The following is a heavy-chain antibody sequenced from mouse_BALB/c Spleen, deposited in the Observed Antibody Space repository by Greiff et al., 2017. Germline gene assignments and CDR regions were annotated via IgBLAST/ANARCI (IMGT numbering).Heavy chain of an antibody. V-gene: IGHV1S22*01. D-gene: IGHD2-4*01. J-gene: IGHJ4*01. CDR3: TRSDYDYDGYAMDY. CDR2: IYPGSGST. CDR1: GYTFTSYW. Sequence: LQQPGSELVRPGASVKLSCKASGYTFTSYWMHWVKQRHGQGLEWIGNIYPGSGSTNYDEKFKSKGTLTVDTSSSTAYMHLSSLTSEDSAVYYCTRSDYDYDGYAMDYWGQGTSVTVSS.